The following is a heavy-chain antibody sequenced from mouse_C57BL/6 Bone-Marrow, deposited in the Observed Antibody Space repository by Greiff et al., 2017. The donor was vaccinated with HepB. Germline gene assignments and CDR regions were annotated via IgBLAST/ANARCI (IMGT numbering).Heavy chain of an antibody. CDR3: ARLGLRGYFDV. D-gene: IGHD1-1*01. V-gene: IGHV1-66*01. J-gene: IGHJ1*03. CDR2: IYPGSGNT. CDR1: GYSFTSYY. Sequence: QVQLKESGPELVKPGAPVKISCKASGYSFTSYYIHWVKQRPGQGLEWIGWIYPGSGNTKYNEKFKGKATLTADTSSSTAYMQLSSLTSEDSAVYYCARLGLRGYFDVWGTGTTVTVSS.